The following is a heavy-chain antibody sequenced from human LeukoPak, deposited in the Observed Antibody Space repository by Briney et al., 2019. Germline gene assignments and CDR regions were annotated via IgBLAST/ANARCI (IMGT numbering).Heavy chain of an antibody. J-gene: IGHJ4*02. CDR2: IKTDGSIT. CDR1: GFTFSSYW. D-gene: IGHD2-21*02. Sequence: QPGGSLRLSCAASGFTFSSYWMCWVRQAPGKGLAWVSCIKTDGSITAYAGSVKGRFTISRDNAKNTLYLQMNSLRADDTAVYYCARDGDAPMTDFGYWGQGTLVTVSS. V-gene: IGHV3-74*01. CDR3: ARDGDAPMTDFGY.